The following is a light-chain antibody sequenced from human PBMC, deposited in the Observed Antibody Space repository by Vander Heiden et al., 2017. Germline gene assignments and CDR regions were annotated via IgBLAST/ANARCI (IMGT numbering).Light chain of an antibody. Sequence: EIVLTQSPGTLSLSPGERATPSCRASQRVSSSYLAWYQQKPGQAPRLLIYGASSRATGIPDRFSGSGSGTDFTLTISRLEPEDFAVYYCQQYGSSPQYTFGQGTKLEIK. CDR3: QQYGSSPQYT. CDR1: QRVSSSY. J-gene: IGKJ2*01. V-gene: IGKV3-20*01. CDR2: GAS.